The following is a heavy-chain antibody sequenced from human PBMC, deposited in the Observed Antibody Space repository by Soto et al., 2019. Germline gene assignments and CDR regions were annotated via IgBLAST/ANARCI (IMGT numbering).Heavy chain of an antibody. V-gene: IGHV1-24*01. CDR1: GYTLTELS. J-gene: IGHJ4*02. Sequence: GASVKVSCKVSGYTLTELSMHWVRQAPGKGLEWMGGFDPEDGETIYAQKFQGRVSLTTETSASTAYMELRSLRSDDTAVYYCARSAPFDIYAITPVEFWGQGTLVTVSS. CDR3: ARSAPFDIYAITPVEF. CDR2: FDPEDGET. D-gene: IGHD3-9*01.